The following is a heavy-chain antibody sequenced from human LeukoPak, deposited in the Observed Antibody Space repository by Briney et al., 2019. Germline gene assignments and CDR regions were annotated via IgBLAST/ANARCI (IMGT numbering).Heavy chain of an antibody. Sequence: SVKVSCKASGYTFTGYYMHWVRQAPGQGLEWMGWINPNSGDTKYSQKFQGRVTMTRDTSISTAYMELSRLRSDDTAVYYCATQRGSYLWGTDFDYWGQGTLVTVSS. CDR1: GYTFTGYY. D-gene: IGHD3-16*01. CDR3: ATQRGSYLWGTDFDY. CDR2: INPNSGDT. J-gene: IGHJ4*02. V-gene: IGHV1-2*02.